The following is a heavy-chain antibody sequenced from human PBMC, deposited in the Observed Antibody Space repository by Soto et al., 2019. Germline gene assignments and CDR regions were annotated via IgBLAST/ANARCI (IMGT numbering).Heavy chain of an antibody. CDR3: ARDGGTTVITKFDY. V-gene: IGHV1-69*17. Sequence: QVQLVQSEADVKKPGSSVKVSCKSSGGTFSRFSINWVRQAPGRGLEWMGGVIPIFDIINYAEKFQGRVTITADKSTNTAYMELSSLTSEDMAVYYCARDGGTTVITKFDYWGQGTLVIVSS. J-gene: IGHJ4*02. CDR1: GGTFSRFS. CDR2: VIPIFDII. D-gene: IGHD4-17*01.